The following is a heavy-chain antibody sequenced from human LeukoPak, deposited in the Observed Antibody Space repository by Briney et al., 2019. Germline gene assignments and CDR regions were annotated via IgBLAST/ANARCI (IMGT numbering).Heavy chain of an antibody. J-gene: IGHJ6*02. CDR2: TYYRSKWYN. Sequence: SQTLSLTCAISGDSVSSNSAAWHWLRQSPSRGLEWLGRTYYRSKWYNDYAVSVKSRITINPDTSKNQFSLQLNSVTPEDTAVYYCARVIRDGSGTYYYYYGMDVWGQGTTVTVSS. CDR3: ARVIRDGSGTYYYYYGMDV. CDR1: GDSVSSNSAA. D-gene: IGHD6-19*01. V-gene: IGHV6-1*01.